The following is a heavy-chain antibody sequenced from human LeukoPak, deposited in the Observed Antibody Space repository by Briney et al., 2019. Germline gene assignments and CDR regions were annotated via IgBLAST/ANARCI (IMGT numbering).Heavy chain of an antibody. Sequence: GGSLRLSCAASGFTFSSYGMHWVRQAPGKGLEWVAVISYDGSNKYYADSVKGRFTISRDNSKNTLFLQMDSLRAEDTAVYYCAKDPFRFSSHFDYWGQGTLVTVSS. D-gene: IGHD3-3*01. V-gene: IGHV3-30*18. J-gene: IGHJ4*02. CDR2: ISYDGSNK. CDR1: GFTFSSYG. CDR3: AKDPFRFSSHFDY.